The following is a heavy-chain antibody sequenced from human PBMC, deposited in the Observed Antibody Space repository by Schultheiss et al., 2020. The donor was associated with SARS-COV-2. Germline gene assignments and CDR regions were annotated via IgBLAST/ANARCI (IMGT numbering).Heavy chain of an antibody. CDR3: AKGTSPGYDRGWSSPDH. Sequence: GGSLRLSCAASGFTFSTYAMTWVRQAPGKGLVWVSRINSDGSSTSYADSVKGRFTISRDNAKNSLHLQMDSLRVEDSAMYYCAKGTSPGYDRGWSSPDHWGQGTRVTVSS. J-gene: IGHJ5*02. CDR2: INSDGSST. CDR1: GFTFSTYA. V-gene: IGHV3-74*01. D-gene: IGHD3-22*01.